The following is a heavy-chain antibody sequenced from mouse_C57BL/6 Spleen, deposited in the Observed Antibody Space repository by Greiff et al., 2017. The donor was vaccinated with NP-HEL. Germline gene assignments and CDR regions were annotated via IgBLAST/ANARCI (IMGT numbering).Heavy chain of an antibody. CDR2: INPNNGGT. CDR1: GYTFTDYN. V-gene: IGHV1-18*01. J-gene: IGHJ2*01. Sequence: EVQLQQSGPELVKPGASVKIPCKASGYTFTDYNMDWVKQSHGKSLEWIGDINPNNGGTIYNQKFKGKATLTVDKSSSTAYMELRSLTSEDTAVYYCARSPHYYGSSSYFDYWGQGTTLTVSS. D-gene: IGHD1-1*01. CDR3: ARSPHYYGSSSYFDY.